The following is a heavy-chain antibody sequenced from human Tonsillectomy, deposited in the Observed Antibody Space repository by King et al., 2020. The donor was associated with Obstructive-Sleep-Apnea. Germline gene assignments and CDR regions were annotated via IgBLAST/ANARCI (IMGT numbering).Heavy chain of an antibody. CDR3: ARAVKSVGATGKYYFDY. V-gene: IGHV1-8*01. J-gene: IGHJ4*02. CDR2: MNPNSGNT. D-gene: IGHD1-26*01. CDR1: GYTFTSHD. Sequence: VQLVQSGAEVKKPGASVKVSCKASGYTFTSHDINWVRQATGQGLEWMGWMNPNSGNTGYAQKFQGRVTMTRSTSISTAYMELSSLRSEDTAVYYCARAVKSVGATGKYYFDYWGQETLVTVSS.